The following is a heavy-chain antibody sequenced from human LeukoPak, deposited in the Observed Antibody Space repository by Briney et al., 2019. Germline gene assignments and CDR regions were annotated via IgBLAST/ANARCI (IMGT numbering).Heavy chain of an antibody. CDR1: GFTFSSYG. Sequence: GGSLRLSCAASGFTFSSYGIHWVRQAPGKGLEWVAVIWYDGSNEYYADSVRGRFTISRDNSKNTLYLQMNSLRVDDAAVYYCARGRYTSSPYFDYWGQGALVTVSS. J-gene: IGHJ4*02. V-gene: IGHV3-33*08. CDR2: IWYDGSNE. CDR3: ARGRYTSSPYFDY. D-gene: IGHD6-6*01.